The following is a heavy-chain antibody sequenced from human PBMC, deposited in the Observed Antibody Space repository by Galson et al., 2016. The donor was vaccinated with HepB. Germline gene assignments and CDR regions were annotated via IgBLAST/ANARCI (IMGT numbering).Heavy chain of an antibody. J-gene: IGHJ4*02. CDR2: IWYDGNKT. Sequence: SLRLSCAASGFNFRACGMHWLRQAPGRGPEWVALIWYDGNKTYYADSVKGRFTISRDNSKNILYLQMNSLRAEDTAIYYCAKERGFYASRSFASYDFWGQGTLVTVSS. V-gene: IGHV3-33*06. CDR3: AKERGFYASRSFASYDF. D-gene: IGHD3-10*01. CDR1: GFNFRACG.